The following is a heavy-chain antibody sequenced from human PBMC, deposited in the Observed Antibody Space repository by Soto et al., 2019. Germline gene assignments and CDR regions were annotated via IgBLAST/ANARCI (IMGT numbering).Heavy chain of an antibody. V-gene: IGHV3-30*18. CDR1: GFTFSSYG. D-gene: IGHD3-10*01. J-gene: IGHJ4*02. CDR3: AKEGRGYFDY. Sequence: QVQLVESGGGVVQPGRSLRLSCAASGFTFSSYGMHWVRQAPGKGLEWVAVISYDGSNKYYADSVKGRFTISRDNSKNTLYLQMNSLRAEDTAVYYCAKEGRGYFDYWGQGTLVTVSS. CDR2: ISYDGSNK.